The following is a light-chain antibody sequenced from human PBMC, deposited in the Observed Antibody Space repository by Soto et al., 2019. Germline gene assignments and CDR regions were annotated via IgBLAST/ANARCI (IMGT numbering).Light chain of an antibody. V-gene: IGKV3-11*01. J-gene: IGKJ2*01. Sequence: EIVLTQSPATLSLSPGERATLSCRASQSFSSYLAGYQQNPGQAPRLLIYDASNRATGIPARFSGSGSGTDFTLTISSLEPEDFAVYYCQQRSNWPPKYTFGQGTKLEIK. CDR3: QQRSNWPPKYT. CDR2: DAS. CDR1: QSFSSY.